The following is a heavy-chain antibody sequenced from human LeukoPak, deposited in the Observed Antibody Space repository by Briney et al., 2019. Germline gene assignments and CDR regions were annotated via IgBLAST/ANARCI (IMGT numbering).Heavy chain of an antibody. V-gene: IGHV3-48*03. J-gene: IGHJ4*02. D-gene: IGHD3-10*01. Sequence: GGSLRLSCAASGFTFSSYEMNWVRQAPGKGLEWVSYISSSGTTIYYADSVKGRFTVSRDNAKNLLYLQMNTLRAEDTAVYYCAKDRGGGFDYWGQGTLVTVSS. CDR1: GFTFSSYE. CDR2: ISSSGTTI. CDR3: AKDRGGGFDY.